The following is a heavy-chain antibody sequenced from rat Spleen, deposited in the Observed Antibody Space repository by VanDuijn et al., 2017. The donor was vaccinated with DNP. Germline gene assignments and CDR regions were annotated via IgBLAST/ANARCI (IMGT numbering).Heavy chain of an antibody. Sequence: EVQLVESGGGLVQPGRSMKLSCAASGFTFSGFAMAWVRQAPTKGLEWVASISYDGGNAYYRDSVKGRFTISRDNAKSSLYLQMDSLRSEDTATYYCTRDSGDWYFDFWGPGTMVTVSS. CDR1: GFTFSGFA. CDR2: ISYDGGNA. V-gene: IGHV5-20*01. D-gene: IGHD1-1*01. CDR3: TRDSGDWYFDF. J-gene: IGHJ1*01.